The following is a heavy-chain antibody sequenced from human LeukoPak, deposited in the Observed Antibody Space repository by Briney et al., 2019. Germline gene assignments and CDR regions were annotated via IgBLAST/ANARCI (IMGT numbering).Heavy chain of an antibody. CDR3: AKDRRGGSYYAATLDI. J-gene: IGHJ3*02. Sequence: GGSLRLSCAASVFTLSSYAMSWVRHAPGKGLEWVSGISDSGDITYYADSVKGRFTISRDNSKNTLYVQMNSLRVEDTAVYYCAKDRRGGSYYAATLDIWGQGTMVTDSS. CDR2: ISDSGDIT. D-gene: IGHD1-26*01. V-gene: IGHV3-23*01. CDR1: VFTLSSYA.